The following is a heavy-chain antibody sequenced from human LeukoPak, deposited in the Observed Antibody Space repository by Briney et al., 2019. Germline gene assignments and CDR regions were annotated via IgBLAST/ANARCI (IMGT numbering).Heavy chain of an antibody. V-gene: IGHV3-23*01. CDR2: ISGSGGSR. D-gene: IGHD3-10*01. CDR1: GFTFSNYG. CDR3: AKVYYGSGSYGPPTFDP. J-gene: IGHJ5*02. Sequence: QPGGSLRLSCAASGFTFSNYGMSWGRKPPAQGMARVSAISGSGGSRYYADSVKGRFTISRDNSKNTLYLQMNGLRAEDTAVYYCAKVYYGSGSYGPPTFDPWGQGTLVTVSS.